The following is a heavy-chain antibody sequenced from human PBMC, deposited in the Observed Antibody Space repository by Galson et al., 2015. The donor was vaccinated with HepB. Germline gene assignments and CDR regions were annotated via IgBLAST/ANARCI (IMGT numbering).Heavy chain of an antibody. V-gene: IGHV1-2*02. J-gene: IGHJ6*02. CDR2: INPNSGGT. Sequence: SVKVSCKASGYTFTGYYMHWVRQAPGQGLEWMGWINPNSGGTNYAQKFQGRVTMTRDTSISTAYMELSRLRSDDTAVYYCAKDLSRGFWGDYYYYGMDVWGQGTTVTVSS. D-gene: IGHD2-21*01. CDR1: GYTFTGYY. CDR3: AKDLSRGFWGDYYYYGMDV.